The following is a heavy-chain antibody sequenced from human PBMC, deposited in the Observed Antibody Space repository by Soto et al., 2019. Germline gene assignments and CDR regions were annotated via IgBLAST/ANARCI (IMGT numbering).Heavy chain of an antibody. J-gene: IGHJ4*02. CDR3: ARESEDLTSNFDY. V-gene: IGHV3-21*06. CDR2: ISSTTNYI. Sequence: RLSCAASGFTFTRYSMNWVRQAPGKGLEWVSSISSTTNYIYYGDSMKGRFTISRDNAKNSLYLEMNSLRAEDTAVYYCARESEDLTSNFDYWGQGTPVTVSS. CDR1: GFTFTRYS.